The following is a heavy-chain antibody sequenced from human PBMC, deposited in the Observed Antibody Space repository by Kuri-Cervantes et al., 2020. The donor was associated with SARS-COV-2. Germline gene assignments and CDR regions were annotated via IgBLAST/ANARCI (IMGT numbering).Heavy chain of an antibody. CDR3: ARGGLAVAGRVLFDP. D-gene: IGHD6-19*01. CDR1: WYMSTEYY. CDR2: INPNSGGT. V-gene: IGHV1-2*02. Sequence: ASVKVSCKASWYMSTEYYMHWVRQAPGQGLEWMGWINPNSGGTNYTQRFQGRVTMTRDKTISTAYMELSRLRSDDTAVYYCARGGLAVAGRVLFDPWGQGTLVTVSS. J-gene: IGHJ5*02.